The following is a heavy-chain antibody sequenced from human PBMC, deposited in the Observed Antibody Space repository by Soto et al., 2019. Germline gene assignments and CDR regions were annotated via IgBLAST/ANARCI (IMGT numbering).Heavy chain of an antibody. CDR2: ISWNSGSI. D-gene: IGHD1-1*01. CDR3: AKAAAQHYFDY. V-gene: IGHV3-9*01. CDR1: GFTFDDYA. Sequence: EVQLVESGGGLVQPGRSLRLSCAASGFTFDDYAMHWVRQAPGKGLEWVSGISWNSGSIGYADSVKGRFTISRDNAKNSLYLQMNSLRAEDTALYYCAKAAAQHYFDYWGQGTLVTVSS. J-gene: IGHJ4*02.